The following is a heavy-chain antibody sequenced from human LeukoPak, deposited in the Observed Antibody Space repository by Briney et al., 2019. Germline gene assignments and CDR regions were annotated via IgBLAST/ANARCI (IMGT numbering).Heavy chain of an antibody. D-gene: IGHD3-22*01. V-gene: IGHV3-23*01. CDR1: GFTFSSYG. CDR2: ISGSGGST. CDR3: AKDRAQKYYYDSSGYDNDY. J-gene: IGHJ4*02. Sequence: PGGSLRLSCAASGFTFSSYGMSWVRQAPGKGLEWVSAISGSGGSTYYADSVKGRFTISRDNSENTLYLQMNTLRAEDTAVYYCAKDRAQKYYYDSSGYDNDYWGQGTLVTVSS.